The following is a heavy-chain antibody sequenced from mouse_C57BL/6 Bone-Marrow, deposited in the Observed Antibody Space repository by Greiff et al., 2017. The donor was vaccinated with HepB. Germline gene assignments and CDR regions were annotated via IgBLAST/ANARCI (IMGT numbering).Heavy chain of an antibody. CDR2: IDPSDSET. Sequence: QVQLQHPGAELVRPGSSVKLSCKASGYTFTSYWMHWVKQRPIQGLEWIGNIDPSDSETHYNQKFKDKATLTVDKSSSTAYMQLSSLTSEDSAVYYCAREHYYGSSYWYFDVWGTGTTVTVSS. CDR3: AREHYYGSSYWYFDV. J-gene: IGHJ1*03. D-gene: IGHD1-1*01. V-gene: IGHV1-52*01. CDR1: GYTFTSYW.